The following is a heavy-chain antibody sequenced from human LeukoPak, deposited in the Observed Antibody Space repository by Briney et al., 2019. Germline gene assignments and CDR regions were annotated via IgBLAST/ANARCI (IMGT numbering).Heavy chain of an antibody. V-gene: IGHV4-30-4*01. J-gene: IGHJ5*02. Sequence: SETLSLTCAVSGGSITSGNYYWSWIRQPPGKGLEWIGYIFYTGSTNYSPSLKSRVSISVDTFKNQFSLKLSSVTAADTAVYYCARKYPDHWFDPWGQGTLVTVSS. D-gene: IGHD6-6*01. CDR3: ARKYPDHWFDP. CDR1: GGSITSGNYY. CDR2: IFYTGST.